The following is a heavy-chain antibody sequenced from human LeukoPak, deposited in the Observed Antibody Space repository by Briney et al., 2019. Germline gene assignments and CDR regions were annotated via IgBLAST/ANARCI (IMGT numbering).Heavy chain of an antibody. CDR1: GYTFTSYA. J-gene: IGHJ3*02. CDR2: ISTYNGHT. CDR3: ARGSADGFDI. D-gene: IGHD3-10*01. Sequence: GASVKVSCKPSGYTFTSYALSWVRQAPGQGLEWVGWISTYNGHTNYAQKFQGRVTMTTDTSTSTSYMELRSLTSNDTAVYFCARGSADGFDIWGQGTMVIVSS. V-gene: IGHV1-18*01.